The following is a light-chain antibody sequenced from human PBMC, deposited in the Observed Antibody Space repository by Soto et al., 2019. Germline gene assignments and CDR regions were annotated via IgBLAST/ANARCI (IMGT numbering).Light chain of an antibody. Sequence: EILLTQSPGTLSLSLGERATLSCRASQSVSNRELAWYQQKPGQAPRLLIYGASNRATGISDRFSGSGSGTDFNLNISRLEPEDSAVDYCQQSGSSPPFIFVPGTKVEIK. V-gene: IGKV3-20*01. CDR1: QSVSNRE. CDR3: QQSGSSPPFI. J-gene: IGKJ3*01. CDR2: GAS.